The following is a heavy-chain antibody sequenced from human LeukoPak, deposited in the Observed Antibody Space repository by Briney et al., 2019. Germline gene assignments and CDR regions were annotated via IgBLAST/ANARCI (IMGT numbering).Heavy chain of an antibody. V-gene: IGHV1-69*13. CDR2: IIPIFGTA. CDR1: GGTFSSYA. CDR3: ARDYPNYYDSSGYSPFDY. D-gene: IGHD3-22*01. Sequence: ASVNVSCKASGGTFSSYAISWVRQAPGQGLEWMGGIIPIFGTANYAQKFQGRVTITADESTSTAYMELSSLRSEDTAVYYCARDYPNYYDSSGYSPFDYWGQGTLVTVSS. J-gene: IGHJ4*02.